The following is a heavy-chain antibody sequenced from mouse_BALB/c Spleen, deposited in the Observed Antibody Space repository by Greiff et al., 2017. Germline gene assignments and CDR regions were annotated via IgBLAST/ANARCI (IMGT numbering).Heavy chain of an antibody. CDR2: ISSGGSYT. Sequence: EVMLVESGGGLVKPGGSLKLSCAASGFTFSSYAMSWVRQTPEKRLEWVATISSGGSYTYYPDTVTGRFTISRDNAKNTLYLEMSSLRSEDTAMYYCARPRTMVTTEFAYWGQGTLVTVSA. J-gene: IGHJ3*01. CDR1: GFTFSSYA. D-gene: IGHD2-2*01. CDR3: ARPRTMVTTEFAY. V-gene: IGHV5-9-1*01.